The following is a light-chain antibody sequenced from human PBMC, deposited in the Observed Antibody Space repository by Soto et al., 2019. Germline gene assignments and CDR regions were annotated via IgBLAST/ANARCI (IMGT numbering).Light chain of an antibody. Sequence: DVVMTQSPLSLPVTLGQPASISCRSSQSLVYSDGNTYLSWFQQRPGQSPRRLIYEVSNRDSGVPDRFSGSGSGTEFTLNISRVEAEDVGVYYCMQGRHWPPKFGQGTKVEIK. CDR2: EVS. CDR3: MQGRHWPPK. CDR1: QSLVYSDGNTY. J-gene: IGKJ1*01. V-gene: IGKV2-30*01.